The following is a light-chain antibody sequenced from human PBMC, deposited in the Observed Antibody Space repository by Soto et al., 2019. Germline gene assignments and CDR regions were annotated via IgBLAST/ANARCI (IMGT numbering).Light chain of an antibody. CDR3: SSVRCRTVLV. Sequence: QSALTQPASVSGSPGQSVTISCTGPRGDIGDSNFISWYQHSPGKAPRLLIYEVNNRPSGVSMRFSGSKAGNTASLTISGRLDVDEPDDFCSSVRCRTVLVFXSGT. V-gene: IGLV2-14*01. CDR2: EVN. J-gene: IGLJ6*01. CDR1: RGDIGDSNF.